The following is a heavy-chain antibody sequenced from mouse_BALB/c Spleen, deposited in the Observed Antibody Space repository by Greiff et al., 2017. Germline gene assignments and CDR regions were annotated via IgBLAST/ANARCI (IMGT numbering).Heavy chain of an antibody. CDR1: GYTFTSYW. CDR2: INPSNGRT. Sequence: QVQLQQPGAELVKPGASVKLSCKASGYTFTSYWMHWVKQRPGQGLEWIGKINPSNGRTNYNEKFKSKATLTVDKSSSTAYMQLSSLTSEDSAVYYCARSGSGNYEFAYWGQGTLVTVSA. D-gene: IGHD2-1*01. J-gene: IGHJ3*01. V-gene: IGHV1S81*02. CDR3: ARSGSGNYEFAY.